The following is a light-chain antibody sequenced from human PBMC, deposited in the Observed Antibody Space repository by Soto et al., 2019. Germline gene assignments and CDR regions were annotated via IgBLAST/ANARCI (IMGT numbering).Light chain of an antibody. V-gene: IGLV2-14*01. Sequence: QSVLTQPASVSGSPGQSVTISCTGPRSDIGDSNFISWYQHSPGKAPRLLIYQVNNRPSGVSGRFSGSKAGNTASLTISGPLDDDEADYFCASFRSGTILVFGSGTKVTV. CDR2: QVN. CDR1: RSDIGDSNF. J-gene: IGLJ1*01. CDR3: ASFRSGTILV.